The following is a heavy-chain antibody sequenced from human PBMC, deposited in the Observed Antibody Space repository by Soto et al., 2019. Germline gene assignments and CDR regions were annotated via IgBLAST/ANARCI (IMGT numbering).Heavy chain of an antibody. CDR2: INHSGST. J-gene: IGHJ4*02. CDR3: ARGSSSDILTGYYSPLDY. V-gene: IGHV4-34*01. D-gene: IGHD3-9*01. Sequence: SETLSLTCAVYGGSFSGYYWSWIRQPPGKGLEWIGEINHSGSTNYNPSLKSRVTISVDTSKNQFSLKLSSVTAADTAVYYCARGSSSDILTGYYSPLDYWGQGTLVTV. CDR1: GGSFSGYY.